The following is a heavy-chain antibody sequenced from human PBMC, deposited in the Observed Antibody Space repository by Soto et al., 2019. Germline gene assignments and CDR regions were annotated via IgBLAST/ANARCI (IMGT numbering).Heavy chain of an antibody. D-gene: IGHD1-1*01. J-gene: IGHJ5*02. CDR2: IYATGTT. Sequence: SETLSLTCTVSGASISGFYWSWIRKSAGKGLEWIGRIYATGTTDYNPSLKSRVMMSVDTSKKQFSLKLRSVTAADTAVYYCVRDGTKTLRDWLDPWGQGISLTVSS. CDR3: VRDGTKTLRDWLDP. V-gene: IGHV4-4*07. CDR1: GASISGFY.